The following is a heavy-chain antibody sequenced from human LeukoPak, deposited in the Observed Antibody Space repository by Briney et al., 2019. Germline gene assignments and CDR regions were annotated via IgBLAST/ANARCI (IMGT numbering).Heavy chain of an antibody. D-gene: IGHD2-15*01. V-gene: IGHV3-21*01. J-gene: IGHJ4*02. CDR3: ARFLYCSGGSCYSGFDY. CDR2: ISSSSSYI. Sequence: GGSLRLSCAASGFTFSSYSMNWVRQALGKGLEWVSFISSSSSYIYYADSVKGRFTISRDNAKNSLYLQMNSLRAEDTAVYYCARFLYCSGGSCYSGFDYWGQGTLVTVSS. CDR1: GFTFSSYS.